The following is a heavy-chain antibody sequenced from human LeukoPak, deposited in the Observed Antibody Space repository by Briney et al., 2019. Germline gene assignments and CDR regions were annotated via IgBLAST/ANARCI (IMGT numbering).Heavy chain of an antibody. J-gene: IGHJ4*02. V-gene: IGHV3-11*04. CDR3: ATDYYVSGSYYRLFY. CDR1: GFTFSDWY. CDR2: ISLSGSSI. Sequence: PGGSLRLSCAASGFTFSDWYMSWIRQTPGKGLEWISYISLSGSSIYYADSVKGRFTISRDNAKNTLYLQMNNLRAEDTAIYYCATDYYVSGSYYRLFYWGQGTLVTVSS. D-gene: IGHD3-10*01.